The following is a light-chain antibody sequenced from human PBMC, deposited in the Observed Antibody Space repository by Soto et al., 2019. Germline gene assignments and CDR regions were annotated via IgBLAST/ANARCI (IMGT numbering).Light chain of an antibody. CDR3: QQRGNS. V-gene: IGKV3-11*01. Sequence: EIVLTQSPATLSLSPGQRATLSCRASQSVSSYLAWYQQKPGQAPRLLIYDASNRATDIPARFSGSGSGTDFTLTISSLEPEDFAVYYCQQRGNSFGPGTKVEIQ. CDR1: QSVSSY. J-gene: IGKJ3*01. CDR2: DAS.